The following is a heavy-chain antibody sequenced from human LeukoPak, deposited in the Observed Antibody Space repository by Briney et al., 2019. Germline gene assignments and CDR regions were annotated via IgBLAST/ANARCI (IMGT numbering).Heavy chain of an antibody. CDR3: ARHARVIGYTYDS. J-gene: IGHJ4*02. D-gene: IGHD5-18*01. CDR1: GFTVSSNH. V-gene: IGHV3-53*01. CDR2: IYSGGST. Sequence: PGGSLRLSCAASGFTVSSNHMSWVRQAPGKGLEWVSVIYSGGSTYYADSVKGRFTISRDNSKNTLYLQMNSLRAEDTAVYYCARHARVIGYTYDSWGQGTLVTVSS.